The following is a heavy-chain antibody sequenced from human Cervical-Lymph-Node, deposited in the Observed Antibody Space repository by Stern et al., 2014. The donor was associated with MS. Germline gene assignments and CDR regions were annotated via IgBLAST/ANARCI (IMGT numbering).Heavy chain of an antibody. CDR3: SRDADGYSLVFGY. Sequence: QVQLQESGPGLVKPSQALSLTCAVTGGSISNAEYYWSWIRQSPGKGLEWIGYIHNSGTTYYNPSLKSRVTRSVDTSKNQFSLKLRSVTAADTAVYYCSRDADGYSLVFGYWGRGTLVTVSS. D-gene: IGHD5-24*01. CDR1: GGSISNAEYY. V-gene: IGHV4-30-4*01. CDR2: IHNSGTT. J-gene: IGHJ4*02.